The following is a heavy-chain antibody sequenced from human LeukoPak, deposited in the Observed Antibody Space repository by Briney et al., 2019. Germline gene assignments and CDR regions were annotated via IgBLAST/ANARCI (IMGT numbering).Heavy chain of an antibody. CDR1: GSTFDDYA. J-gene: IGHJ4*02. CDR3: AKAWLRLGELSLYLDY. V-gene: IGHV3-9*01. CDR2: ISWNSGSI. D-gene: IGHD3-16*02. Sequence: GRSLRLSCAASGSTFDDYAMHWVRQAPGKGLEWVSGISWNSGSIGYADSVKGRFTISRDNAKNSLYLQMNSLRAEDTAVYYCAKAWLRLGELSLYLDYWGQGTLVTVSS.